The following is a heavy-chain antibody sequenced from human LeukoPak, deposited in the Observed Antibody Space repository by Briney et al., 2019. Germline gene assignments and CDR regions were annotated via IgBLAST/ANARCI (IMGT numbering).Heavy chain of an antibody. J-gene: IGHJ4*02. V-gene: IGHV3-21*01. Sequence: GGSLRLSCAASGFTFSSYSMNWVRQAPGKGLEWDSSISSSSSYIYYADSVKGRFTISRDNAKNSLYLQMNSLRAEDTAVYYCARGGFMVRGVSPFDYWGQGTLVTVSS. D-gene: IGHD3-10*01. CDR3: ARGGFMVRGVSPFDY. CDR2: ISSSSSYI. CDR1: GFTFSSYS.